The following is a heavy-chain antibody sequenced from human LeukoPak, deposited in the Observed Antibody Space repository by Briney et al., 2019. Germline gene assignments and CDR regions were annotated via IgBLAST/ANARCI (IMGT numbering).Heavy chain of an antibody. J-gene: IGHJ5*02. Sequence: GGCLRLSCAASGVTVSSNYMSWGRGAPGKGLGGGSGIYIGGSTYYADSVKGRFTISRHNSKNTLYLQMNSLRAEDTAVYYCAKVNYYGSGSYLRCFDPWGQGTLVTVSS. CDR2: IYIGGST. D-gene: IGHD3-10*01. CDR3: AKVNYYGSGSYLRCFDP. CDR1: GVTVSSNY. V-gene: IGHV3-53*04.